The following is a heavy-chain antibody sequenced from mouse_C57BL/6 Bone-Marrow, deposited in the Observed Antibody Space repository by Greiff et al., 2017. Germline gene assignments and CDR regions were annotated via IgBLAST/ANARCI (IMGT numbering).Heavy chain of an antibody. CDR1: GYTFTSYG. CDR2: IYPRSGNT. J-gene: IGHJ2*01. D-gene: IGHD1-1*01. Sequence: VQLSCKASGYTFTSYGISWVKQRTGQGLEWIGEIYPRSGNTYYNEKFKGKATLTADKSSSTAYMELRSLTSEDSAVYFCAREGAFITTVVSPFDYWGQGTTLTVSS. V-gene: IGHV1-81*01. CDR3: AREGAFITTVVSPFDY.